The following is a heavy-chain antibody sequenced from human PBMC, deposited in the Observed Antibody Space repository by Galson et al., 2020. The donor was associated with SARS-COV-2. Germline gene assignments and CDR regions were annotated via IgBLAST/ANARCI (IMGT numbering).Heavy chain of an antibody. CDR1: GFTFSSYA. Sequence: GESLKISCAASGFTFSSYAMSWVRQAPGKGLEWVSAISGSGGSTYYADSVKGRFTISRDNSKNTLYLQMNSLRAEDTAVYYCAKDRIAARPGRPDYDYYGMDVWGQGTTVTVSS. V-gene: IGHV3-23*01. J-gene: IGHJ6*02. D-gene: IGHD6-6*01. CDR3: AKDRIAARPGRPDYDYYGMDV. CDR2: ISGSGGST.